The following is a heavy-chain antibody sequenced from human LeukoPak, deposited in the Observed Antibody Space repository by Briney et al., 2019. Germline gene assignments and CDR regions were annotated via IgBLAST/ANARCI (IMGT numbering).Heavy chain of an antibody. CDR3: AILNHPDGRVY. J-gene: IGHJ4*02. CDR2: IYAGNSDT. Sequence: GESLKISCQGFGYTFTTSWIGWVRQLPGKGLGWMAIIYAGNSDTKYSPSFQGQVSISTERSISTAYLQWSSLQASDTAISYCAILNHPDGRVYWGQGTPVTVSS. CDR1: GYTFTTSW. D-gene: IGHD5-24*01. V-gene: IGHV5-51*01.